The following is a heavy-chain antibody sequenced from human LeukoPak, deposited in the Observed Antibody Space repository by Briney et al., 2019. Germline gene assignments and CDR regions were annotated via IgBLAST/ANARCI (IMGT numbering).Heavy chain of an antibody. J-gene: IGHJ4*02. Sequence: PSETLSLTCTVSGGSISSYYWSWIRQPPGKGLEWIGYIYYSGSTNYNPSLKSRVTISVDTSKNQFCLKLSSVTAADTAVYYCARSGGYSYGFFDYWGQGTLVTVSS. V-gene: IGHV4-59*08. CDR1: GGSISSYY. CDR3: ARSGGYSYGFFDY. D-gene: IGHD5-18*01. CDR2: IYYSGST.